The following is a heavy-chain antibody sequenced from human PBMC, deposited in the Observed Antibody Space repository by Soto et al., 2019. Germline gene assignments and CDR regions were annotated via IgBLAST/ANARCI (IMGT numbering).Heavy chain of an antibody. CDR1: GFSLSTSGVG. CDR2: IYWDDDK. J-gene: IGHJ4*02. CDR3: AHYCSGGSCLAD. V-gene: IGHV2-5*02. D-gene: IGHD2-15*01. Sequence: QITLKESGPPLVNPTQTLTLTCTFSGFSLSTSGVGVGWIRQPPGKALEWLALIYWDDDKRYSPSLKSRLTITKDTSKTQVVLTMTNMDPVDTATYYCAHYCSGGSCLADWGQGTLVTVSS.